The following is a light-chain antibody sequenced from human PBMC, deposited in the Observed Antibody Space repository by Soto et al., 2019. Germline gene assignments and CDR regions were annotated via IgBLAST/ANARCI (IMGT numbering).Light chain of an antibody. V-gene: IGKV3-11*01. J-gene: IGKJ1*01. CDR1: QGVSSY. CDR3: QQRGT. Sequence: EIVLTQSPATLCLSPGERATLSCRASQGVSSYLAWYQQKPGQAPRLLIYDASNRATGIPARFSGSGSGTDFTLTISSLEPEDFAVYYCQQRGTFGQGTKVDIK. CDR2: DAS.